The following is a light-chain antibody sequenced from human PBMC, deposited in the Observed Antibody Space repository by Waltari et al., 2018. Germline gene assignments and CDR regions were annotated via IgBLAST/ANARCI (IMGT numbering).Light chain of an antibody. Sequence: SYELTQPPSVSVSPGQTASITCSGDKLATNFVSWYQQKPGQSPLLVMYQDSKRPSGIPERFSGSSYGPTATLTISGAQPIDEADYYCQAWDTLSAWVFGAGTKVNVI. CDR3: QAWDTLSAWV. CDR1: KLATNF. CDR2: QDS. V-gene: IGLV3-1*01. J-gene: IGLJ1*01.